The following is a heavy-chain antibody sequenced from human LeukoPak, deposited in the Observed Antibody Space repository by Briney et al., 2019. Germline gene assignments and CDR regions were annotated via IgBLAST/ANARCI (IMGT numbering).Heavy chain of an antibody. CDR1: GYSFTYYY. V-gene: IGHV1-2*02. Sequence: ASVKVSCKTSGYSFTYYYMHWVRQAPGQGLEWMGWINPNSGGTSSAQKFQGRVTMTRDTSISTVYMEVSWLPSDDTAIYYCARADRLHGGPYLIGPWGQGTLVTVSS. CDR3: ARADRLHGGPYLIGP. J-gene: IGHJ5*02. D-gene: IGHD2-21*01. CDR2: INPNSGGT.